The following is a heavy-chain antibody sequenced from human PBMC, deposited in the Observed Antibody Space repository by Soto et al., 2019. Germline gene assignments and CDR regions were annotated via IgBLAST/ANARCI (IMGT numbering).Heavy chain of an antibody. D-gene: IGHD1-1*01. CDR3: VRETQHHWFDP. CDR1: GGSMSGSY. CDR2: ISYSGST. J-gene: IGHJ5*02. V-gene: IGHV4-59*01. Sequence: PSETLSLTCTVSGGSMSGSYCSWIRQPPGKGLEWIGYISYSGSTYYNPFFQSRVTISLDTSKTEFSLKLSSVTAADTAMYYCVRETQHHWFDPWGQGALVTVSS.